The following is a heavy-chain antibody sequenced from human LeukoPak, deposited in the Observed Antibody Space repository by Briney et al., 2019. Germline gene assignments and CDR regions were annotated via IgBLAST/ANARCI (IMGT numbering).Heavy chain of an antibody. D-gene: IGHD3-3*01. V-gene: IGHV3-7*01. CDR3: ARDVYDFWSGYYPGDY. J-gene: IGHJ4*02. CDR1: GFTFSSYW. CDR2: IKQDGGEK. Sequence: PGGSLRLSCAASGFTFSSYWMSWVRQAPGKGLEWVGNIKQDGGEKNYVDSVKGRFTISKDNAKNSLSLQMNSLRAEDTAVYYCARDVYDFWSGYYPGDYWGQGTLVTVSS.